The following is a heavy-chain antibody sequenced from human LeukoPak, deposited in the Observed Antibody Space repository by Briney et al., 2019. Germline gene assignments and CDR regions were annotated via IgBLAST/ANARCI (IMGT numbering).Heavy chain of an antibody. CDR1: GFTFSSYA. Sequence: GSLRLSCAASGFTFSSYAMHWVRQAPGKGLEWVAVISYDGSNKYYADSVKGRFTISRDNSKNTLYLQMNSLRAEDTAVYYCARGIVGSSWYPRNYGMDVWGQGTTVTVSS. V-gene: IGHV3-30*04. CDR2: ISYDGSNK. J-gene: IGHJ6*02. D-gene: IGHD6-13*01. CDR3: ARGIVGSSWYPRNYGMDV.